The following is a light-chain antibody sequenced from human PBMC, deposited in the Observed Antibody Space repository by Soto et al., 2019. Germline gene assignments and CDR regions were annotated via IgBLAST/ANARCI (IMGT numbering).Light chain of an antibody. CDR2: DAS. CDR3: QQYNTYSGT. CDR1: QSIDNW. V-gene: IGKV1-5*01. J-gene: IGKJ1*01. Sequence: GDRVTITCRASQSIDNWLAWYQQKPGKTPKLLIYDASVLESGVPSRFSGSGSGTDFTLTISGLQPDDFATYFCQQYNTYSGTFGQGTKVDIK.